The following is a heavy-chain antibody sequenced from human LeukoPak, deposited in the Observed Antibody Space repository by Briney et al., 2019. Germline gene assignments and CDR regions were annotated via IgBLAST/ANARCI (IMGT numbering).Heavy chain of an antibody. V-gene: IGHV3-74*01. CDR3: ASTGGVRFSNWFDP. D-gene: IGHD3-3*01. CDR2: INSDGSST. CDR1: GFTFSSYW. Sequence: GGSLRLSCAASGFTFSSYWMHWVRQAPRKGLVWVSRINSDGSSTSYADSVKGRFTISRDNAKNTLYLQMNSLRAEDTAVYYCASTGGVRFSNWFDPWGQGTLVTVSS. J-gene: IGHJ5*02.